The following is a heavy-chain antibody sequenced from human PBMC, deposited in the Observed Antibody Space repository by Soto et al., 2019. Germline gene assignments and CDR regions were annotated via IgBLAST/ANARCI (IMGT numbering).Heavy chain of an antibody. V-gene: IGHV3-30*18. CDR1: GFTFSSYG. CDR2: ISYDGSNK. D-gene: IGHD2-21*01. J-gene: IGHJ4*02. Sequence: SLRLSCAASGFTFSSYGMHWVRQAPGKGLEWVAVISYDGSNKYYADSVKGRFTISRDNSKNTLYLQMNSLRAEDTAVYYCAKDVGVPYYFDYWGQGTLVTVSS. CDR3: AKDVGVPYYFDY.